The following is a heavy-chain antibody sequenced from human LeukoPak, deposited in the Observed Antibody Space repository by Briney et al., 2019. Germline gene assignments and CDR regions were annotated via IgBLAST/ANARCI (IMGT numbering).Heavy chain of an antibody. D-gene: IGHD3-9*01. CDR3: ARDKGAWLYYYYMDV. V-gene: IGHV1-18*01. CDR1: GYTFTDYG. CDR2: ISTYNGHT. Sequence: ASVKVSCKASGYTFTDYGVTWVRQAPGQGLEWVGWISTYNGHTKYAQNLQGRVTMTTDTSTSTAYMELRSLRYGDTAVYYCARDKGAWLYYYYMDVWGKGTTVTVSS. J-gene: IGHJ6*03.